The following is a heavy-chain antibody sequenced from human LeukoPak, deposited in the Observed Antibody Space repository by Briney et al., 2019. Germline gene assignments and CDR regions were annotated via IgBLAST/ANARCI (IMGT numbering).Heavy chain of an antibody. J-gene: IGHJ4*02. V-gene: IGHV3-23*01. CDR1: GFTFSSYG. CDR2: ISTSGGST. Sequence: ASLRLSCAASGFTFSSYGMNWVRQAPGKGLEWVATISTSGGSTYYADFVKGRFTISRDNSKNTLYLQMNSLRAEDTAVYYCAKNGHGSGSYYPRTKYYFDYWGQGTLVTVSS. D-gene: IGHD3-10*01. CDR3: AKNGHGSGSYYPRTKYYFDY.